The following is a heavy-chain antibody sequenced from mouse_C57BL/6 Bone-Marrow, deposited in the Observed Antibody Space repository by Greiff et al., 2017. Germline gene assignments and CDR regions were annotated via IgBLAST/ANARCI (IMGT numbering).Heavy chain of an antibody. D-gene: IGHD1-1*01. CDR3: AATVDY. Sequence: QVQLQQPGAELVRPGTSVKLSCKASGYTFTSYWMPWVKQSPGQGLEWIGVIDPSDSYTNYNQKFKGKATLTVDTSSSTAYMQLSSLTSEDSAVYYCAATVDYWGQGTTLTVSS. CDR2: IDPSDSYT. CDR1: GYTFTSYW. J-gene: IGHJ2*01. V-gene: IGHV1-59*01.